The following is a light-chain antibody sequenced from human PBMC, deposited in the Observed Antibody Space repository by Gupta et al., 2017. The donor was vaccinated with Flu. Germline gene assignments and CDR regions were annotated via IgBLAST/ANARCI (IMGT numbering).Light chain of an antibody. V-gene: IGKV3-15*01. Sequence: PATLSGSPGERATLSCRASQSVSSNLAWYQQKPGQAPRLLIYGAFSRATGVTARFSGSGSGTEFTLTISSLQSEDFALYYCQQDNIWPLTFGGGTKVEIK. J-gene: IGKJ4*01. CDR3: QQDNIWPLT. CDR2: GAF. CDR1: QSVSSN.